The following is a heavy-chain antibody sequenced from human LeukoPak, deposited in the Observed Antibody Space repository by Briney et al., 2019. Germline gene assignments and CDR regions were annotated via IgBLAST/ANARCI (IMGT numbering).Heavy chain of an antibody. CDR1: GGSFSGYY. CDR2: IYYSGST. V-gene: IGHV4-34*03. D-gene: IGHD6-19*01. CDR3: LTRIAVAGSSFDY. Sequence: SETLSLTCAVYGGSFSGYYWSWIRQPPGKGLEWIGSIYYSGSTYYNPSLKSRVTISVDTSKNQFSLKLSSVTAADTAVYYCLTRIAVAGSSFDYWGQGTLVTVSS. J-gene: IGHJ4*02.